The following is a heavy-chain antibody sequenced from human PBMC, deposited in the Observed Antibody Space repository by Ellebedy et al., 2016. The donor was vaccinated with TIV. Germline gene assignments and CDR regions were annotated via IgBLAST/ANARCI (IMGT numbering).Heavy chain of an antibody. CDR2: IYYSGST. J-gene: IGHJ4*02. V-gene: IGHV4-59*01. CDR1: GGSISTYY. D-gene: IGHD6-19*01. CDR3: ASDGAGQWDY. Sequence: MPSETLSLTCTVSGGSISTYYWSWTRQPPGKGLEWVGYIYYSGSTKYNPSLKSRVTMSVDTSQKQFSLHLSSVTAADTAVYYCASDGAGQWDYWGPGTLVTVSS.